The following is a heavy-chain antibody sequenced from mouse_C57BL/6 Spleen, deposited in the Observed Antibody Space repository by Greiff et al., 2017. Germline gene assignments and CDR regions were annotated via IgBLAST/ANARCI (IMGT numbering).Heavy chain of an antibody. CDR2: INPNNGGT. J-gene: IGHJ2*01. V-gene: IGHV1-18*01. D-gene: IGHD2-2*01. CDR3: ERKGYGYAFDY. Sequence: VQLKQSGPELVKPGASVKIPCKASGYTFTDYNMDWVKHSHGKSLEWIGDINPNNGGTIYNQKFKGKATLTVDKSSSPAYMERRSLTSEDTAVYYCERKGYGYAFDYWGQGTTRTVSS. CDR1: GYTFTDYN.